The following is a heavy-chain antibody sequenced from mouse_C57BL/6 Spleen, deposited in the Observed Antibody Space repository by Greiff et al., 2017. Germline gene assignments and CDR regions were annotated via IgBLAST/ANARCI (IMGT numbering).Heavy chain of an antibody. J-gene: IGHJ3*01. D-gene: IGHD1-1*01. Sequence: QVQLQQPGAELVMPGASVKLSCKASGYTFTSYWMHWVKQRPGRGLEWIGEIDPSDSYTNYNQKFKGKSTLTVDKSSSTAYIQLSSLTSEYSAVYDCASGGSSSPQLAYWGQGTLVTVSA. CDR2: IDPSDSYT. CDR3: ASGGSSSPQLAY. CDR1: GYTFTSYW. V-gene: IGHV1-69*01.